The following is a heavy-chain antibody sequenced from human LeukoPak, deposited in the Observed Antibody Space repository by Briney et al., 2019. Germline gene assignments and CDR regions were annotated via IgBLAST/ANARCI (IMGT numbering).Heavy chain of an antibody. V-gene: IGHV4-39*01. J-gene: IGHJ4*02. D-gene: IGHD3-3*01. CDR3: ASTLRFLPYRRFDY. CDR1: GGSIISSNYY. Sequence: PSETLSLTCSVSGGSIISSNYYWGWIRQPPGKGLEWIGSIYQSGSGSSYYNPSLKSRVIISGDTSNSHFSLRLRSVTAADTAVYYCASTLRFLPYRRFDYWRQGTLVTVPS. CDR2: IYQSGSGSS.